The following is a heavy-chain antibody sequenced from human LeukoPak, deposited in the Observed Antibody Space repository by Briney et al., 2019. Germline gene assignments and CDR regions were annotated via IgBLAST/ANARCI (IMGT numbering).Heavy chain of an antibody. CDR3: ARGHWYVFY. CDR1: GFTFRTYW. J-gene: IGHJ4*02. V-gene: IGHV3-7*01. CDR2: IKEDGGEK. Sequence: QPGGSLRLSCAASGFTFRTYWMSWVRQAPGKGLEWVASIKEDGGEKYYVDSVKGRFTISRDNAKNSLYLQMNSLRAEDTAVYCCARGHWYVFYWGQGTLVTVSS. D-gene: IGHD2-8*02.